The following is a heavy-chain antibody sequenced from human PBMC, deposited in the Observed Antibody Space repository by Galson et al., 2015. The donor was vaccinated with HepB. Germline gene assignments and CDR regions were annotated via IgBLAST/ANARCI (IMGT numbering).Heavy chain of an antibody. Sequence: SLRLSCAASGFTFRSYGMHWVRQSPGTGLEWVATISYDGSNKYYADSVKGRFTIPRDNSKKTLYLDMHSLRVEDAALYYCVKVYSAYDQRDHWGQGTLVTVSS. CDR3: VKVYSAYDQRDH. CDR2: ISYDGSNK. D-gene: IGHD5-12*01. V-gene: IGHV3-30*18. J-gene: IGHJ4*02. CDR1: GFTFRSYG.